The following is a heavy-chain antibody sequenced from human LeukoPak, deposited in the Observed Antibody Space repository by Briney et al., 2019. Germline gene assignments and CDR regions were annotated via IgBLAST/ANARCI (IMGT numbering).Heavy chain of an antibody. V-gene: IGHV3-7*04. CDR1: GFTFSTYW. Sequence: PGGSLRLSCAASGFTFSTYWMTWVPQAPGKGLEWVANIKPDGSEKYYVDSVKGRFTISRDNGKNSLYLQMDSLGAEDTAVYFCARGYSGFNSWGQGTLVTVPS. CDR3: ARGYSGFNS. CDR2: IKPDGSEK. D-gene: IGHD5-12*01. J-gene: IGHJ5*02.